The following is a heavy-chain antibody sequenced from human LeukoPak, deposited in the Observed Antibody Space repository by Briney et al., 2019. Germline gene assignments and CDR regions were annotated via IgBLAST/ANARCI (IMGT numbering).Heavy chain of an antibody. V-gene: IGHV3-30*04. Sequence: PGRTLRLSCAAPGFTFSSYAMHWVRQAPGKGLEWVAPIPYDGSNKYYADSVKGRFTVSRDNSKNTLYLQMNSLRAEDTAVYYCVRGAYSSSWLNFDYWGQGTLVTVSS. CDR3: VRGAYSSSWLNFDY. CDR1: GFTFSSYA. D-gene: IGHD6-13*01. CDR2: IPYDGSNK. J-gene: IGHJ4*01.